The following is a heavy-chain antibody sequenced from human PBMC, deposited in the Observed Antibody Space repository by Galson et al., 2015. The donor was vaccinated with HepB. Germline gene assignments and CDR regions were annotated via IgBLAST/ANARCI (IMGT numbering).Heavy chain of an antibody. CDR1: GGTFSSYA. Sequence: SVKVSCKASGGTFSSYAISWVRQAPGQGLEWMGGIIPIFGTANYAQKFQGRVTITADESTSTAYMELSSLRSEDTAVYYCASLIYCSGGSCYSSVDYWGQGTLVTVSS. V-gene: IGHV1-69*13. D-gene: IGHD2-15*01. CDR2: IIPIFGTA. CDR3: ASLIYCSGGSCYSSVDY. J-gene: IGHJ4*02.